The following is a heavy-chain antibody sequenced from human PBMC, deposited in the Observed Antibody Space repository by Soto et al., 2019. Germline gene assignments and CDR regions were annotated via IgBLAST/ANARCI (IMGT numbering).Heavy chain of an antibody. J-gene: IGHJ4*02. CDR3: ARDQEWLRTFDY. Sequence: SVKVSCKASGYTFTGYYMHWVRQAPGQGLEWMGWINPNSGGTNYAQKFQGRVTMTRDTSISTAYMELSRLRSDDTAVYYCARDQEWLRTFDYWGQGTLVTVSS. D-gene: IGHD5-12*01. CDR2: INPNSGGT. V-gene: IGHV1-2*02. CDR1: GYTFTGYY.